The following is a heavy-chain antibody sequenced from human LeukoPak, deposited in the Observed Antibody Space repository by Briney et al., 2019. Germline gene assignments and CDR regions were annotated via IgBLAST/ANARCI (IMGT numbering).Heavy chain of an antibody. J-gene: IGHJ3*02. CDR1: EFTFSDYY. CDR3: ARISDSRARAAFDT. D-gene: IGHD6-13*01. V-gene: IGHV3-11*01. Sequence: PGGSLRLSCAASEFTFSDYYMSWIRQAPGKGLEWVSYISSSGSTIYYAASVKSRFTISRDNAKNSLYLQMNSLRAEDTAVYYCARISDSRARAAFDTWGQGTMVTVSS. CDR2: ISSSGSTI.